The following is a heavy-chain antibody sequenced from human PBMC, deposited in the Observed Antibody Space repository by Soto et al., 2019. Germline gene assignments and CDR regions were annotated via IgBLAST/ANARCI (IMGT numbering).Heavy chain of an antibody. CDR2: ISSSSTTK. CDR3: ARDGCSGSNCLNWFYP. CDR1: GFTFSSYS. J-gene: IGHJ5*02. Sequence: GSLRLSCAASGFTFSSYSMNWVRQAPGKGLEWVSYISSSSTTKYYADSVKGRFTISRDNAKNSLYLQMNSLRAEDTAVYYCARDGCSGSNCLNWFYPWGQGTLVTVSS. V-gene: IGHV3-48*01. D-gene: IGHD2-15*01.